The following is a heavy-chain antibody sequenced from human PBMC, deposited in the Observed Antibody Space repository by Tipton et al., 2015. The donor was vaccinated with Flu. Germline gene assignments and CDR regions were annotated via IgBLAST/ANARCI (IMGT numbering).Heavy chain of an antibody. J-gene: IGHJ5*02. Sequence: LRLSCSVSGGSMNNDYWNWIWQTPGKGLEWIGHVFHTGSTVYNPSFLSRVTMSIDTSKNRFSLNLRSVTAADTGVYYCARGVVTAVADNWFDPWGQGTLVTVSS. CDR1: GGSMNNDY. D-gene: IGHD2-21*02. CDR3: ARGVVTAVADNWFDP. V-gene: IGHV4-59*01. CDR2: VFHTGST.